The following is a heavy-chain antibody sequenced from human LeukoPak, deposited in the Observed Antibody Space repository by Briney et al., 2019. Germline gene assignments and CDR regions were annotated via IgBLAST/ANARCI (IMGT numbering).Heavy chain of an antibody. CDR2: IYGSTSA. J-gene: IGHJ4*02. CDR1: GFTVSSKY. D-gene: IGHD4-17*01. Sequence: PGGSLRLSCAASGFTVSSKYINWVRQAPGEGLEWVSLIYGSTSADYADSVKGRFTISRDNSMNTVYLQMNSLGAEDTAIYYCARLNFGDDYWGQGTLVAVSS. CDR3: ARLNFGDDY. V-gene: IGHV3-66*01.